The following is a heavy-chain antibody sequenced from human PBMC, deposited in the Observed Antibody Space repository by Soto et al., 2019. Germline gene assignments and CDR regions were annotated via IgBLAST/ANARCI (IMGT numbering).Heavy chain of an antibody. J-gene: IGHJ6*02. CDR1: GYTFTGYY. CDR2: ITPNSGGT. Sequence: QVPLVQSGAEVKKPGASVKVSCQASGYTFTGYYMHWVRQAPGQGLDWMGWITPNSGGTNYAQKFQGWVTMPRDTSLSTAYRELSRLRSYETAVDYCARAQSYYYYGMDVWGQGSTVTV. CDR3: ARAQSYYYYGMDV. V-gene: IGHV1-2*04.